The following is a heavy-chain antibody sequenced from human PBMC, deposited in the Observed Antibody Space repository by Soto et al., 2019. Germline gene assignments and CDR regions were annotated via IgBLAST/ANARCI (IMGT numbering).Heavy chain of an antibody. CDR1: GYTFTNYG. J-gene: IGHJ1*01. CDR3: ARGGSSWSAEYYQH. Sequence: QVQLVQSGAEVKKPGASVKVSCKASGYTFTNYGINWVRQAPGQGPEWMGWISGYNGDTKYSQILQGRVTMTTDTSTSTAYMELRSLRSDDTAVYYCARGGSSWSAEYYQHWGQGTLVMVSS. CDR2: ISGYNGDT. D-gene: IGHD6-13*01. V-gene: IGHV1-18*04.